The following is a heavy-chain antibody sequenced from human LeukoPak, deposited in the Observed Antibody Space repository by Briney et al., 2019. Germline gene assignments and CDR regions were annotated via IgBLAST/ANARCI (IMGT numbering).Heavy chain of an antibody. J-gene: IGHJ4*02. CDR1: GGSISSGGYY. V-gene: IGHV4-31*03. Sequence: SETLSLTCTVSGGSISSGGYYWSWIRQHPGKGLEWIGYIYYSGSTYYNPSLKSRVTISVDTSKNQFSLKLSSVTAADTAVYYCARDTAVAGTYYYWGQGTLVTVSS. D-gene: IGHD6-19*01. CDR3: ARDTAVAGTYYY. CDR2: IYYSGST.